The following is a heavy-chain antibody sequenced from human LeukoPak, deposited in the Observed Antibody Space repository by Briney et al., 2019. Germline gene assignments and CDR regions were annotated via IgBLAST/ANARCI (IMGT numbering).Heavy chain of an antibody. D-gene: IGHD3-9*01. V-gene: IGHV3-66*01. CDR1: GFTFSAHW. Sequence: GGSLRLSCAASGFTFSAHWMSWVRQVPGKGLEWVSVIYSGGSTYYADSVKGRFTISRDNSKNTLYLQMNSLRAEDTAVYYCATNYDILTGYLNYWGQGTLVTVSS. J-gene: IGHJ4*02. CDR3: ATNYDILTGYLNY. CDR2: IYSGGST.